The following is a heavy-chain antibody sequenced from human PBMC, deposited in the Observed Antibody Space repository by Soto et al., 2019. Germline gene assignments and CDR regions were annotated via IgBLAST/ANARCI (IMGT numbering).Heavy chain of an antibody. J-gene: IGHJ4*02. CDR1: GFTFSSYA. V-gene: IGHV3-30-3*01. D-gene: IGHD1-1*01. Sequence: SGGSLRLSCAASGFTFSSYAMHWVRQAPGKGLEWVAVISYDGSNKYYADSVKGRFTISRDNSKNTLYLQMSSLRAEDTAVYYCATEQLAVLRGVLDYWGQGTLVTVSS. CDR3: ATEQLAVLRGVLDY. CDR2: ISYDGSNK.